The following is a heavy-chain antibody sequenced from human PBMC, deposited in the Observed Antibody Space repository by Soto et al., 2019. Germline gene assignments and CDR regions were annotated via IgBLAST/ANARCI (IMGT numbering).Heavy chain of an antibody. J-gene: IGHJ4*02. Sequence: QVQLVESGGGVVQPGRSLRLSCAASGFTFSNYGMHWVRQAPGKGLEWVAVISYHGSDKYYAASVKGRFTISRGNSKNTLYLQMDSLRAEDTAVYYCAKDHLTTTVTTVGYWGQGTLVTVSS. V-gene: IGHV3-30*18. CDR2: ISYHGSDK. CDR3: AKDHLTTTVTTVGY. CDR1: GFTFSNYG. D-gene: IGHD4-17*01.